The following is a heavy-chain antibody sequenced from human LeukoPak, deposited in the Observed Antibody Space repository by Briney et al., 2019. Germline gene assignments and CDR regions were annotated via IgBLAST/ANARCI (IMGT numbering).Heavy chain of an antibody. D-gene: IGHD4-11*01. J-gene: IGHJ6*02. Sequence: PGGSLRLSCVASGFTFSSYGMHCVRQAPGKGLEWVAVISSDGKTEIYADSVRGRFTISRDNSKGTHYLQMNSLRSEDTAVYYCARSYSNHLFGMDVWGQGTTVTVTS. V-gene: IGHV3-30*03. CDR1: GFTFSSYG. CDR3: ARSYSNHLFGMDV. CDR2: ISSDGKTE.